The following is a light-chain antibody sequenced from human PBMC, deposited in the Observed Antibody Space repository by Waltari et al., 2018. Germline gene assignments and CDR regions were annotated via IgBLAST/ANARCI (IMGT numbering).Light chain of an antibody. V-gene: IGLV2-11*01. CDR2: DVS. J-gene: IGLJ3*02. Sequence: QSALTQPRSVSRSPGPSLTIPCTGTRPHVGGYGYVSWYQQYPGKAPKLVIYDVSKRPSGVPDRFSGSKSGNTASLTISGLQAEDEADYNCCSYAGRATWAFGGGTKLTVL. CDR1: RPHVGGYGY. CDR3: CSYAGRATWA.